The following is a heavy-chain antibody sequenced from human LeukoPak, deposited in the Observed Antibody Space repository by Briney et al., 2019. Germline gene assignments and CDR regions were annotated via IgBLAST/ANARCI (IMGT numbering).Heavy chain of an antibody. Sequence: PGGSLRLSCAASGFTFSSYAMSWVRQAPGKGLEWVSAISGSGGSTYYADSVKGRFTISRDNSKNTLYLQMNSLRAEDTAVYYCAKDRVSSGWLRLFDYWGQGTLVTVSS. J-gene: IGHJ4*02. CDR1: GFTFSSYA. V-gene: IGHV3-23*01. CDR3: AKDRVSSGWLRLFDY. D-gene: IGHD6-19*01. CDR2: ISGSGGST.